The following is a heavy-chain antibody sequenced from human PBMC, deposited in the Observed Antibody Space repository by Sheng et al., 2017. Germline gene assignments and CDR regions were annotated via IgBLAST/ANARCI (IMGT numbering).Heavy chain of an antibody. V-gene: IGHV1-69*04. CDR2: IIPILGIA. Sequence: QVQLVQSGAEVKKPGSSVKVSCKASGGTFSSYAISWVRQAPGQGLEWMGGIIPILGIANYAQKFQGRVTITADKSTSTAYMELSSLRSEDTAVYYCASYYYDSSGYNRDAFDIWGQGTMVTVSS. CDR3: ASYYYDSSGYNRDAFDI. J-gene: IGHJ3*02. D-gene: IGHD3-22*01. CDR1: GGTFSSYA.